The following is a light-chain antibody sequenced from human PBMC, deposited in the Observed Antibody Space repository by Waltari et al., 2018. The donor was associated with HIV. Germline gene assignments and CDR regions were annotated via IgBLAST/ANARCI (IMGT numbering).Light chain of an antibody. Sequence: QSVLSQAPSASGTPGQSVAISCSGRTSNIGSHAVNWYQQLPGTAPNPLIHTNDQRPSGCPDRFPGSKFGTSASLAISGLQSADESDYYCATWDDSLNGPVFGGGTKLTVL. CDR1: TSNIGSHA. J-gene: IGLJ2*01. CDR2: TND. V-gene: IGLV1-44*01. CDR3: ATWDDSLNGPV.